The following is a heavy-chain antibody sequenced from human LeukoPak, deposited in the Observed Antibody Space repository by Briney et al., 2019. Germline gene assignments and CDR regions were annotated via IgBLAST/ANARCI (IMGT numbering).Heavy chain of an antibody. CDR2: IYYSGST. CDR1: GGSISSYY. J-gene: IGHJ6*02. CDR3: ARDRAYYDSETFHYYYYGMDV. D-gene: IGHD3-3*01. Sequence: ASETLSLTCTVSGGSISSYYWSWIRQPPGKGLEWIGYIYYSGSTNCNPSLKSRVTISVDTSKNQFSLKLSSVTAADTAVYYCARDRAYYDSETFHYYYYGMDVWGQGTTVTVSS. V-gene: IGHV4-59*01.